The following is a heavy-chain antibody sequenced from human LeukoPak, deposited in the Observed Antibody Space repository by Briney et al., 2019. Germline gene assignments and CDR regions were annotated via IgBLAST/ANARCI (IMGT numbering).Heavy chain of an antibody. CDR1: GLTFNNYG. CDR2: ISYDGSNK. D-gene: IGHD3-3*01. V-gene: IGHV3-30*03. CDR3: ARDQPAIILYLFDY. Sequence: GGSLRLSCAASGLTFNNYGMHWVRQAPGKGLEWVAVISYDGSNKYYADSVKGRFTISRDNSKNTLYLQMNSLRAEDTAVYYCARDQPAIILYLFDYWGQGTLVTVSS. J-gene: IGHJ4*02.